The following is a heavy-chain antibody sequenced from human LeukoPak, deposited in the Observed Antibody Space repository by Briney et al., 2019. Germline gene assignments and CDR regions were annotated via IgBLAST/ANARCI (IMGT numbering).Heavy chain of an antibody. CDR3: TRVLSIVGATINDY. D-gene: IGHD1-26*01. CDR2: SRPKANDYTT. Sequence: GGSLRLSCTASGFPFSDHYIDWVRQAPGKGLEWVGRSRPKANDYTTDFAASVRGRFTISRDDSKNLLYLQMNSLKSEDTAVYYCTRVLSIVGATINDYWGQGTLVTVSS. V-gene: IGHV3-72*01. J-gene: IGHJ4*02. CDR1: GFPFSDHY.